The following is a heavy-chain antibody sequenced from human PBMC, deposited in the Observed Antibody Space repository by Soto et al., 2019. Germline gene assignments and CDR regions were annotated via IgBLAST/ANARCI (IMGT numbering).Heavy chain of an antibody. D-gene: IGHD3-10*01. Sequence: QVQLVQSGAEVKKSGSSVKVSCKASGGTFISHAINWVRQVPGQGLEWMGVIIPVTETPNYAQKFQGRVTISADKSTTTVYMELISLRSEDTAVYYCTRGTKGPAHYGPGSQGWFDPWGQGTLVTVSS. J-gene: IGHJ5*02. CDR1: GGTFISHA. CDR2: IIPVTETP. CDR3: TRGTKGPAHYGPGSQGWFDP. V-gene: IGHV1-69*06.